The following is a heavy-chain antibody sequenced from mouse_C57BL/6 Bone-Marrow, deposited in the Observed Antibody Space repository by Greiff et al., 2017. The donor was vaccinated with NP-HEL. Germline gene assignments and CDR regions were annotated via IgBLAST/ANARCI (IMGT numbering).Heavy chain of an antibody. CDR2: IYPRSGNT. Sequence: VQLQQSGAELARPGASVKLSCKASGYTFTSYGISWVKQRTGQGLEWIGEIYPRSGNTYYNEKFKGKATLTADKSSSTAYMELRSLTSEDSAVYFCAGDYYGSSYRAYYYAMDYWGQGTSVTVSS. J-gene: IGHJ4*01. D-gene: IGHD1-1*01. CDR1: GYTFTSYG. CDR3: AGDYYGSSYRAYYYAMDY. V-gene: IGHV1-81*01.